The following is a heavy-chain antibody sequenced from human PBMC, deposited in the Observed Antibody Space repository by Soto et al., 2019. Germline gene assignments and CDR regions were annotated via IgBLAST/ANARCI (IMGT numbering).Heavy chain of an antibody. V-gene: IGHV5-51*07. CDR1: GEACTQWW. Sequence: PVQLRTVARRAWGEACTQWWLYYEHQMPGKGFEWKGITYSGDSATKYSPSFQGHVTISSDKSPNTTYLPWSTLRAADTAIYFCAANPRQHTVSLRPYGVQGTLVTVSS. J-gene: IGHJ4*02. CDR3: AANPRQHTVSLRPY. CDR2: TYSGDSAT. D-gene: IGHD2-21*01.